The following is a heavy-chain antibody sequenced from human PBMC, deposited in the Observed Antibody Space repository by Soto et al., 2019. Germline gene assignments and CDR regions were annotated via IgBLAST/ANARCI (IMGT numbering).Heavy chain of an antibody. V-gene: IGHV4-59*08. D-gene: IGHD6-19*01. CDR1: GGSISSYY. Sequence: QVQLQESGPGLVKPSETLSLTCTVSGGSISSYYWSWIRQPPGKGLEWIGYIYYSGSTNYNPSLKSRVTISVDTSKNQFSLKLSSVTAADTAVSYCARQGAMYSSGWYWFDPWGQGTLVTVSS. CDR3: ARQGAMYSSGWYWFDP. CDR2: IYYSGST. J-gene: IGHJ5*02.